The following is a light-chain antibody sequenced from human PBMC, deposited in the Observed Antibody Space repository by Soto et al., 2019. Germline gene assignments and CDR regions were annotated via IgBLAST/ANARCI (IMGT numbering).Light chain of an antibody. CDR2: GNN. Sequence: QSVLTQPPSVSGAPGQRVTISCSGGSSNIGAGYDVHWYQQLPQTAPKLLIYGNNIRPSGVPDRFSGSKSGTSASLAITGLQAEDEADYYCSSYTRSDIFIFGTGTKLTVL. CDR3: SSYTRSDIFI. CDR1: SSNIGAGYD. J-gene: IGLJ1*01. V-gene: IGLV1-40*01.